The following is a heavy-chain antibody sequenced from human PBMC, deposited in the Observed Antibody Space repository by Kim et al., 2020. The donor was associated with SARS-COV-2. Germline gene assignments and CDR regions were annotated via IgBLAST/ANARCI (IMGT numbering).Heavy chain of an antibody. CDR3: ARTGSTVTTLVSYYYYYY. Sequence: SETLSLTCAVYGGSFSGYYWSWIRQPPGKGLEWIGEINHSGSTNYNPSLKSRVTISVDTSKNQFSLKLSSVTAADTAVYYCARTGSTVTTLVSYYYYYY. J-gene: IGHJ6*03. V-gene: IGHV4-34*01. D-gene: IGHD4-17*01. CDR1: GGSFSGYY. CDR2: INHSGST.